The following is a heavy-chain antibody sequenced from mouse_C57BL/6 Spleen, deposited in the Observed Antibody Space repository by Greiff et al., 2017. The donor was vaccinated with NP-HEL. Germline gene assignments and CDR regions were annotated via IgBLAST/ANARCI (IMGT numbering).Heavy chain of an antibody. Sequence: QVQLQQPGAELVRPGSSVKLSCKASGYTFTSYWMDWVKQRPGQGLEWIGNIYPSDSETHYNQKFKDKATLTVDKSSSTAYMQLSSLTSEDSAVYYCATYDYDGGGGYWGQGTLVTVSA. CDR3: ATYDYDGGGGY. CDR2: IYPSDSET. CDR1: GYTFTSYW. D-gene: IGHD2-4*01. J-gene: IGHJ3*02. V-gene: IGHV1-61*01.